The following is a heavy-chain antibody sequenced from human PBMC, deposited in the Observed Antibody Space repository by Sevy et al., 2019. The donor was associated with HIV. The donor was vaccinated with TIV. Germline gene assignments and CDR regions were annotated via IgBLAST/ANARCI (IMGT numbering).Heavy chain of an antibody. CDR3: AKDTQLWSSS. J-gene: IGHJ5*02. CDR1: GFTFSSYD. Sequence: GGSLRLSCAASGFTFSSYDMSWVRQAPGKGLERVSAISGSGGSTYYAESVKGRFTISRDNSKNTLYLQINSLRAEDTAVYYCAKDTQLWSSSWGQGTLVTVSS. D-gene: IGHD5-18*01. V-gene: IGHV3-23*01. CDR2: ISGSGGST.